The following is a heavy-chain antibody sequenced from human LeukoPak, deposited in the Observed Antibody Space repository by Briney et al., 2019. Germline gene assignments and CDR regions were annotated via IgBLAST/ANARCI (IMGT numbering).Heavy chain of an antibody. Sequence: GESLKISCKGSGYNINNYWIGWVRQMPGKGLEWMGIIYPADSDIRYSPSFQGQVTISADKSISTAYLQWSGLKASDTAMYYCARQEYCSGGSCYTWFDPWGQGTLVTVSS. CDR1: GYNINNYW. CDR3: ARQEYCSGGSCYTWFDP. J-gene: IGHJ5*02. CDR2: IYPADSDI. V-gene: IGHV5-51*01. D-gene: IGHD2-15*01.